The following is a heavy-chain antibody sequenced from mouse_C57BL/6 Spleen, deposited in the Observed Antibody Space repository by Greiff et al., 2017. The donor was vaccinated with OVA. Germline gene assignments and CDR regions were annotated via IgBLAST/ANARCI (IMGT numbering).Heavy chain of an antibody. CDR3: TRFTTVVAFDY. J-gene: IGHJ2*01. CDR2: IDPETGGT. D-gene: IGHD1-1*01. Sequence: QVHVKQSGAELVRPGASVTLSCKASGYTFTDYEMHWVKQTPVHGLEWIGAIDPETGGTAYNQKFKGKAILTADKSSSTAYMELRSLTSEDSAVYYCTRFTTVVAFDYWGQGTTLTVSS. CDR1: GYTFTDYE. V-gene: IGHV1-15*01.